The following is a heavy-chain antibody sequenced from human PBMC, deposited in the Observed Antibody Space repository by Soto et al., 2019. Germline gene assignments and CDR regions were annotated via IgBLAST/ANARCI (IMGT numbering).Heavy chain of an antibody. CDR1: GYSFTSYW. CDR3: ARVYNGMIFDF. J-gene: IGHJ3*01. Sequence: GESLKISCKGSGYSFTSYWISWVRQMPGKGLEWMGRIDPSDSYTNYSPSFQGHVTISADKSISTAYLQWSSLKATETAMNYCARVYNGMIFDFWGKGTTVPVS. D-gene: IGHD2-8*01. V-gene: IGHV5-10-1*01. CDR2: IDPSDSYT.